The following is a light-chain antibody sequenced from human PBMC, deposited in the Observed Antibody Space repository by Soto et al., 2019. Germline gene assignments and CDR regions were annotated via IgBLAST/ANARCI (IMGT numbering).Light chain of an antibody. J-gene: IGLJ2*01. Sequence: QSVLTQPPSASGTPGQRVTSSSCGSSYNLGSNTVNWYQQLPTTAPKLLIYSNNQRPSVVPDRSSGSKSGTSASLAISGLQSEDEADYYCAAWDDSLNGRVVFGGGTKLTVL. V-gene: IGLV1-44*01. CDR2: SNN. CDR1: SYNLGSNT. CDR3: AAWDDSLNGRVV.